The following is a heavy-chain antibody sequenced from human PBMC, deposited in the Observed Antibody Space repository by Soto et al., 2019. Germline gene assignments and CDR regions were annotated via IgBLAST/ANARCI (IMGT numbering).Heavy chain of an antibody. CDR1: GYSFTSYW. CDR3: ASGSAGTDYYYGMDV. V-gene: IGHV5-51*01. D-gene: IGHD6-19*01. CDR2: IYPGDSDT. Sequence: KISCKGSGYSFTSYWIGWVRQMPGKGLEWMGIIYPGDSDTRYSPSFQGQVTISADKSISTAYLQWSSLKASDTAMYYCASGSAGTDYYYGMDVWGQGTTVTVSS. J-gene: IGHJ6*02.